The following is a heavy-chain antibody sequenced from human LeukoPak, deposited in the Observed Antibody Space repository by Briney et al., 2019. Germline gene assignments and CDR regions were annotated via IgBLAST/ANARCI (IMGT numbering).Heavy chain of an antibody. CDR1: GFSFSSCA. J-gene: IGHJ4*02. CDR3: AKDLLKRVVAGPDY. D-gene: IGHD6-19*01. V-gene: IGHV3-23*01. Sequence: GGSLRLSCAASGFSFSSCAMSWVRQAPGKGLEWVSGITASGSSTYYADSVKGRFTISRDNSKNTLYLQMNSLRAEDTAVFYCAKDLLKRVVAGPDYWGQGTLVTVSS. CDR2: ITASGSST.